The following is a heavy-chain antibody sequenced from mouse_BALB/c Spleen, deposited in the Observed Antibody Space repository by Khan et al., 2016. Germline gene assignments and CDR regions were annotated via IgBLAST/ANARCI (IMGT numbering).Heavy chain of an antibody. Sequence: LQLKQSGAELVKPGASVKLSCTASGFNIKDTYMHWVKQRPEQGLEWIGRIDPANGNTKYDPKFQGKATITADTSSNTAYLQLSSLTSEDTAVYYCARSPYDYDVGFAYWGQGTLVTVSA. CDR1: GFNIKDTY. CDR3: ARSPYDYDVGFAY. CDR2: IDPANGNT. J-gene: IGHJ3*01. V-gene: IGHV14-3*02. D-gene: IGHD2-4*01.